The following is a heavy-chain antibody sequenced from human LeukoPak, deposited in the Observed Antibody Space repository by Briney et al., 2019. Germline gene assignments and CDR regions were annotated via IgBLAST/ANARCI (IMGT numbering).Heavy chain of an antibody. V-gene: IGHV4-61*01. CDR3: ASAVTAMDAEYFQH. D-gene: IGHD2-21*02. J-gene: IGHJ1*01. Sequence: SETLSLTCTVSGGSVSSSTYYWSWIRQPPGKGLEWIGRISSSGNTNYNPSLKSRVTISVDTSKNQFSLKLSSVTAADTAVYYCASAVTAMDAEYFQHWGQGTLLTVS. CDR2: ISSSGNT. CDR1: GGSVSSSTYY.